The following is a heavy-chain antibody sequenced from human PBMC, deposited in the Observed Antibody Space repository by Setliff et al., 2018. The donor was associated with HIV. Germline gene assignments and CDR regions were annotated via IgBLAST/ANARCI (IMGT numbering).Heavy chain of an antibody. CDR1: GDSISSSAYY. D-gene: IGHD3-10*01. J-gene: IGHJ3*02. CDR2: MHNSGST. V-gene: IGHV4-39*01. CDR3: ARHRNLSRRGEAFDI. Sequence: PSETLSLTCTVSGDSISSSAYYWGWIRQPPGKGLEWIGSMHNSGSTYYNPSVKSRVTISVDTSKNQFSLKLSSVTAADTAVYYCARHRNLSRRGEAFDIWGQGTMVTVSS.